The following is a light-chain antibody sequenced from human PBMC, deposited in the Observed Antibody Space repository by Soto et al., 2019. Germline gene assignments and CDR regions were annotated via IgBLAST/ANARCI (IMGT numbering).Light chain of an antibody. J-gene: IGKJ4*01. CDR2: AAS. V-gene: IGKV1-9*01. CDR3: QQLERYPST. CDR1: QGINSF. Sequence: IQLTQSPSSLSASVGDRVTITWRASQGINSFLAWYQQKPGKAPKLLIYAASTLQSGVPSRFSGRGSGTDFTLTISSLQPEDFATYYCQQLERYPSTFGGGTKVDI.